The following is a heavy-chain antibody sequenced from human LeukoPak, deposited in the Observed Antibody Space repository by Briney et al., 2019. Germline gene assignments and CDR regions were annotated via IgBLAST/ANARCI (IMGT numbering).Heavy chain of an antibody. CDR2: ISWNSGST. V-gene: IGHV3-9*01. Sequence: PGGSLRLSCAASGFTFDDYAMHWVRQAPGKGLEWVSGISWNSGSTAYADSVKGRFTISRDNANNSLSLLMNSLRVEDTAFYYCAKWNRRPLVKGWFDTWGQGALVIVSS. D-gene: IGHD6-13*01. CDR3: AKWNRRPLVKGWFDT. CDR1: GFTFDDYA. J-gene: IGHJ5*02.